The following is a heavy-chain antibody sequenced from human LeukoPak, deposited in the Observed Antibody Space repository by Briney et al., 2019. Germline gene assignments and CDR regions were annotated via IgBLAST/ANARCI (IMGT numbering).Heavy chain of an antibody. CDR1: GDSVSSNSAA. D-gene: IGHD3-3*01. CDR3: ARVRGYDFWSGYFDY. CDR2: TYYRSKWYN. V-gene: IGHV6-1*01. J-gene: IGHJ4*02. Sequence: SQTLSLTCAISGDSVSSNSAAWNWIRQSPSRGLEWLGRTYYRSKWYNDYAVSVKSRITINPDTSKNQFSLQLNSVTPEDTAVYYCARVRGYDFWSGYFDYWCQGTLVTVSS.